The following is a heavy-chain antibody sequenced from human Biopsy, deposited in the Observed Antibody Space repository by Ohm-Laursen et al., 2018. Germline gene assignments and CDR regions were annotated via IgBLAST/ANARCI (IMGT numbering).Heavy chain of an antibody. V-gene: IGHV4-59*01. J-gene: IGHJ2*01. CDR1: GDSISTYY. CDR3: ARDRGYYSDRTVPGYFDL. CDR2: IYYTGNT. Sequence: SDTLSLTCTVSGDSISTYYWSWIRQPPGKGLQWIGYIYYTGNTDYNPSLQSRVTISVDTSKNHFSLRLRSMTPADTAMYCCARDRGYYSDRTVPGYFDLWGRGTLVTVSS. D-gene: IGHD3-22*01.